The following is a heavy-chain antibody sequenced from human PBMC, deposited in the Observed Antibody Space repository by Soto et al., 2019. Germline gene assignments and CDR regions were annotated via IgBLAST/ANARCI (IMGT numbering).Heavy chain of an antibody. V-gene: IGHV4-34*01. CDR1: GGSFSGYY. D-gene: IGHD3-22*01. J-gene: IGHJ2*01. Sequence: QVQLQQWGAGLLKPSETLSLTCAVYGGSFSGYYWSWIRQPPGKGLEWIGEINHSGSTNYNPSLKSRVTISVDTSKNQFSLKLSSVTAADTAVYYCARWYDSDYWYFDLWGRGTLVTVSS. CDR2: INHSGST. CDR3: ARWYDSDYWYFDL.